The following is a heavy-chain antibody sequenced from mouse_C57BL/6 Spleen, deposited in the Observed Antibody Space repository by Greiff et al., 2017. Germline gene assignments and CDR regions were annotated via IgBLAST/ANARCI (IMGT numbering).Heavy chain of an antibody. CDR2: IDPENGDT. CDR1: GFNIKDDY. J-gene: IGHJ3*01. D-gene: IGHD3-3*01. CDR3: TTGLGAY. Sequence: EVQLQQSGAELVRPGASVKLSCTASGFNIKDDYMHWVKQRPEQGLEWIGWIDPENGDTEYDSKFPGKATITADTTSNTAYLQLSSLKSEDTAVYYCTTGLGAYWGQGTLVTVSA. V-gene: IGHV14-4*01.